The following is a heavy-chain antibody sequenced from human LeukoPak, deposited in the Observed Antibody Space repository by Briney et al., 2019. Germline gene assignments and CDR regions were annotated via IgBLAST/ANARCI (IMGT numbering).Heavy chain of an antibody. CDR2: ISAYNGNT. D-gene: IGHD3-22*01. CDR3: ARDRSGSGYVVY. Sequence: ALVKVSCKTSGYTFTSYGISWVRQAPGQGLEWMGWISAYNGNTNYAQKLQGRVTMTTDTSTSTAYMELRSLRSDDTAVYYCARDRSGSGYVVYWGQGTLVTVSS. V-gene: IGHV1-18*01. CDR1: GYTFTSYG. J-gene: IGHJ4*02.